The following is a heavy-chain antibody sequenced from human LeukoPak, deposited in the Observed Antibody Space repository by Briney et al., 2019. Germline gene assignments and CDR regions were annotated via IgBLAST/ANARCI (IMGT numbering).Heavy chain of an antibody. CDR2: IYTSGST. D-gene: IGHD3-3*01. Sequence: PSETLSLTCTVSGGSISSYYWSWIRQPAGKGLEWIGRIYTSGSTNYNPSLKSRVTMSVDPSKNQFSLTLNSVDAADTAVYYCASARGEGWSRYYPLFDYWGQGTLVTVSA. V-gene: IGHV4-4*07. CDR3: ASARGEGWSRYYPLFDY. J-gene: IGHJ4*02. CDR1: GGSISSYY.